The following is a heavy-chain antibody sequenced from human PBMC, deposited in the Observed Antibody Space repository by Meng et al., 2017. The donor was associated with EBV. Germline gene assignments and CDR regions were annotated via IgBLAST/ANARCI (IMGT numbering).Heavy chain of an antibody. V-gene: IGHV1-8*01. CDR2: MNPNSGNT. CDR1: GYTFTSYD. J-gene: IGHJ5*02. CDR3: ARGVGTIFGVVIKNWFDP. Sequence: QGQLVRRGVGLKKRGASVKVSCKASGYTFTSYDINRVRQATGQGLEWMGWMNPNSGNTGYAQKFQGRVTMTRNTSISTAYMELSSLRSEDTAVYYCARGVGTIFGVVIKNWFDPWGQGTLVTVSS. D-gene: IGHD3-3*01.